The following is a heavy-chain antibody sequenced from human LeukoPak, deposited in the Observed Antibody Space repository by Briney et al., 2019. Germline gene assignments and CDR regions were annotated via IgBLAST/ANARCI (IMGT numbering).Heavy chain of an antibody. V-gene: IGHV4-61*02. Sequence: SSQTLSLTCTVSAGSINSDDYYWSWIRQPAGEGLEWIGRIYSPGTNYNYNPSLKSRVTISIDTSKNQFSLKLTSVTAGDTAVYYCARGIGTSYVSSRDAFDICGQGTMVTVSS. CDR2: IYSPGTN. CDR1: AGSINSDDYY. D-gene: IGHD3-16*01. J-gene: IGHJ3*02. CDR3: ARGIGTSYVSSRDAFDI.